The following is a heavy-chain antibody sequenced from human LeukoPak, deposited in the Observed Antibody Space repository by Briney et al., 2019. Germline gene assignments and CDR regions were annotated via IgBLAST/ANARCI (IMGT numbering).Heavy chain of an antibody. D-gene: IGHD5-24*01. CDR2: ISPGADIT. Sequence: GGTLRLSCAASGFTFSIHGMNWVRQAPGKGLEWVSGISPGADITYYAESVKGQFTISRDNSKNTLYLQINTLRAEDTAIYYCAKDCGWLHFCSWGQGTLVTVSS. V-gene: IGHV3-23*01. CDR3: AKDCGWLHFCS. J-gene: IGHJ5*02. CDR1: GFTFSIHG.